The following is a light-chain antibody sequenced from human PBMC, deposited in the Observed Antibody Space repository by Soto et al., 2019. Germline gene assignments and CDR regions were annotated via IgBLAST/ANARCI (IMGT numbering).Light chain of an antibody. Sequence: EVVLAQSPGTLSLSPGERATLSCRASQTVGTTYLAWCQQRPGQAPRLLIYGASTRAAGIPDRFGGSGSGTDFTLTITRLEPEDSAVYFCQQYTGPPTTFGQGTRLEIK. V-gene: IGKV3-20*01. J-gene: IGKJ5*01. CDR2: GAS. CDR3: QQYTGPPTT. CDR1: QTVGTTY.